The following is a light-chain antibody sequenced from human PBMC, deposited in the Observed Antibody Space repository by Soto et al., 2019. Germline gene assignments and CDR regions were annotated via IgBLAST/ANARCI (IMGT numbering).Light chain of an antibody. CDR3: QQRSNWPPTWT. V-gene: IGKV3-11*01. CDR2: DIS. J-gene: IGKJ1*01. Sequence: EIVLTQSPATLSLSPGERATLSCRASQSVSSFLAWYQQKPGQGPRLLIYDISKRATGIPARFIGSGSGTDFALTISSLEPEDFAVDYCQQRSNWPPTWTFGQGTKVEIK. CDR1: QSVSSF.